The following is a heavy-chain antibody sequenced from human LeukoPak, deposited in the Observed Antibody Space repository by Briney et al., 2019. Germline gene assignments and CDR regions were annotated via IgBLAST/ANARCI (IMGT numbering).Heavy chain of an antibody. D-gene: IGHD3-3*01. CDR1: GFTFTNSA. Sequence: SVKVSCKASGFTFTNSAMQWVRQARGQRLEWIGWIVVCSGKTNYAQKFQERVTITRDKYTSTNYMELRSLRSEDTAVYYCAADPDYDFWSGYYDGGQGTLVTVS. V-gene: IGHV1-58*02. CDR3: AADPDYDFWSGYYD. CDR2: IVVCSGKT. J-gene: IGHJ4*02.